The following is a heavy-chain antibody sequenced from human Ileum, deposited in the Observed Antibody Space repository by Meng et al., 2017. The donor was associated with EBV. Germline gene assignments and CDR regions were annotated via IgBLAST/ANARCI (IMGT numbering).Heavy chain of an antibody. CDR1: GGSISNENDY. CDR2: MYYSGST. J-gene: IGHJ4*02. V-gene: IGHV4-39*07. Sequence: LPLHESGPGLVKPSETPSLTRTVSGGSISNENDYWGWIRQPPGKGLEWSGSMYYSGSTYYTPSLQSRVTMSLDTSKNQFSLQLTSVPAADTALYYCATRVAAVKYYFDYWGQGTLVTVSS. CDR3: ATRVAAVKYYFDY. D-gene: IGHD6-19*01.